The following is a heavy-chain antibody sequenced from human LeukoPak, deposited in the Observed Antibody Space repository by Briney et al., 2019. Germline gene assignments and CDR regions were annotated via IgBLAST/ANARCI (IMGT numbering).Heavy chain of an antibody. D-gene: IGHD2/OR15-2a*01. J-gene: IGHJ4*02. CDR3: ASQPAVIDLDC. Sequence: PGGSLRLSCAASGFSFSSYWMTWVRQAPGKGLEWVANINPDGGKKTYVDSVKGRFTISRDNAKNSLYLQMSSLRVEDTAVYYCASQPAVIDLDCWGQGTLVTVS. CDR1: GFSFSSYW. CDR2: INPDGGKK. V-gene: IGHV3-7*01.